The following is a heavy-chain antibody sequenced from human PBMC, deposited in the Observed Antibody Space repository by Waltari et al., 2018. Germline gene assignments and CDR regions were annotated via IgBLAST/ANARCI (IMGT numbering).Heavy chain of an antibody. D-gene: IGHD3-10*01. J-gene: IGHJ4*02. V-gene: IGHV4-31*03. Sequence: QVELEDSGPRLVQPSQSLSLTCNVPRGSASSGSSYWSWIRQYPGKGLEWIGNIYYSDSTDYNPSLKSRVSISVDTSKNQFSLKLSSVNVADTAVYYCARSGGGSRRVFFDYWSQGTLVTVSS. CDR1: RGSASSGSSY. CDR2: IYYSDST. CDR3: ARSGGGSRRVFFDY.